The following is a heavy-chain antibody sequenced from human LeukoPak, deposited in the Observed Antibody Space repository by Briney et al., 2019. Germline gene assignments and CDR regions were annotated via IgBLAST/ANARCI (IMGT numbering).Heavy chain of an antibody. CDR1: GYSFSSYW. V-gene: IGHV5-51*01. CDR3: ARGMYDCSSTSCYEDY. CDR2: IYPGDSDT. J-gene: IGHJ4*02. Sequence: GESLKISCKGSGYSFSSYWIGWVRQMPGEGLEWMGIIYPGDSDTRYSPSFQGQVTISADKSISTAYLQWSSLKASDSAMYYCARGMYDCSSTSCYEDYWGQGTLVTVSS. D-gene: IGHD2-2*01.